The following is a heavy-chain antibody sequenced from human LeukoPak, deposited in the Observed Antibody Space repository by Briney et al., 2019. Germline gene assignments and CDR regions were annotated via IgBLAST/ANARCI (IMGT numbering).Heavy chain of an antibody. J-gene: IGHJ6*02. CDR2: MSYDGSNK. D-gene: IGHD6-19*01. CDR1: GFTFSDYA. Sequence: PGGSLRLSCAASGFTFSDYAMHWVRQAPGKGLEGVAVMSYDGSNKYYADSVKGRFTISRDNSKNTLYVQMNSLRVEDTAVYYCARDYQWLRAMDVWGQGTTVTVSS. CDR3: ARDYQWLRAMDV. V-gene: IGHV3-30*04.